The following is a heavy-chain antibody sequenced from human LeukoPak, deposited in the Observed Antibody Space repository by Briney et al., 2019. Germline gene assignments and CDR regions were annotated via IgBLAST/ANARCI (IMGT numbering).Heavy chain of an antibody. Sequence: PGKSLRLSCAASGFTFRNFAMHWGRQAPGKGLEWVAVISYDGSRKDYADSAKGRFTISRDNPKNALYLEMNSLTTEDTAVYYCATAPLYSSSWYFRGYFDDWGQGTLVTVSS. V-gene: IGHV3-30*04. J-gene: IGHJ4*02. CDR1: GFTFRNFA. CDR3: ATAPLYSSSWYFRGYFDD. CDR2: ISYDGSRK. D-gene: IGHD6-13*01.